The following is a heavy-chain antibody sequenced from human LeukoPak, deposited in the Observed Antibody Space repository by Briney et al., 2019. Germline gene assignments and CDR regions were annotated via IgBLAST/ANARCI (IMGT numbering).Heavy chain of an antibody. CDR3: ATGFDWLLGY. Sequence: ASVKVPCKVSGYRLTALSMHWVRQAPGKGLEWMGGFDHEDDETIYAQKFQGRVTMTEDTSTDTAYMELSSLRSEDTAVYYCATGFDWLLGYWGQGTLVTVSS. V-gene: IGHV1-24*01. CDR1: GYRLTALS. D-gene: IGHD3-9*01. J-gene: IGHJ4*02. CDR2: FDHEDDET.